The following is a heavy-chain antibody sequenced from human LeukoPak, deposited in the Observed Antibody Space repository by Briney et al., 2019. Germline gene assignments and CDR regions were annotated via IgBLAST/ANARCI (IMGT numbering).Heavy chain of an antibody. Sequence: AGRSLRLSCAASGFTSDDYAMHWVRQAPGKGLEWVSGISWNSGSIGYADSVKGRFTISRDNAKNSLYLQMNSLRAEDTALYYCAKGSPSSSWYLNYFDYWGQGTLVTVSS. CDR1: GFTSDDYA. D-gene: IGHD6-13*01. V-gene: IGHV3-9*02. CDR2: ISWNSGSI. CDR3: AKGSPSSSWYLNYFDY. J-gene: IGHJ4*02.